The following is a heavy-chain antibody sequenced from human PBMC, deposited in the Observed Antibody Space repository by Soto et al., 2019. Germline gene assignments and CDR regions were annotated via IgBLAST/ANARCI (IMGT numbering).Heavy chain of an antibody. D-gene: IGHD4-4*01. V-gene: IGHV4-59*01. CDR1: GGSISSYY. Sequence: SETLSLTCSVSGGSISSYYWSWIRQPPGKGQEWIGYIYYSGSTNYNPSLKSRVTISVDTSKNQFSLKLSSVTAADTAVYYCARGRDYSPDYRSQGTLVTVSS. J-gene: IGHJ4*02. CDR2: IYYSGST. CDR3: ARGRDYSPDY.